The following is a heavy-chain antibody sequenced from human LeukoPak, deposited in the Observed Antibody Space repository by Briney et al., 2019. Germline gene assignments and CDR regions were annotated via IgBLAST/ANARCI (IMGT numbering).Heavy chain of an antibody. CDR2: INQDGSEK. V-gene: IGHV3-7*01. CDR1: GFTFSSYW. CDR3: SRFVTVPGNPQDY. Sequence: PGGSLRLSCAASGFTFSSYWMSWVRLAPGEGLEWVANINQDGSEKYYVDSVKGRFTISRDNAKSSLYPQMNSLRAEDTAVYYCSRFVTVPGNPQDYWGQGALVTVSS. J-gene: IGHJ4*02. D-gene: IGHD2/OR15-2a*01.